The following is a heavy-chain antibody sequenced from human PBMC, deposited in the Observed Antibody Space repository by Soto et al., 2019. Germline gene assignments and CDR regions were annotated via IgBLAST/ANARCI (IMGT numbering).Heavy chain of an antibody. CDR1: DGSISTSSYY. D-gene: IGHD3-22*01. CDR2: IFYTGRT. J-gene: IGHJ4*02. CDR3: TRHHPHHYDSSGYFDY. Sequence: PSETLSLTCTFSDGSISTSSYYWGWIRQSPGKGLEWIGTIFYTGRTYYNPSLESRVTLSVDTSKNQFSLHLTSVTAADTAVYYCTRHHPHHYDSSGYFDYWGQGTLVTVSS. V-gene: IGHV4-39*01.